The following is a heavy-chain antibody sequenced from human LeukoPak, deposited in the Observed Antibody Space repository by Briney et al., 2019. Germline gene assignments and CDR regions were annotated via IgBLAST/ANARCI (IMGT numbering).Heavy chain of an antibody. Sequence: HPGGSLRLSCAASGFTFSSYAMHWVRQAPGKGLEWVSAISGSGGSTYYADSVKGRFTISRDNSKNTLYLQMNSLRAEDTAVYYCARYNFWSGYFDYWGQGTLVTVSS. D-gene: IGHD3-3*01. CDR2: ISGSGGST. V-gene: IGHV3-23*01. CDR3: ARYNFWSGYFDY. CDR1: GFTFSSYA. J-gene: IGHJ4*02.